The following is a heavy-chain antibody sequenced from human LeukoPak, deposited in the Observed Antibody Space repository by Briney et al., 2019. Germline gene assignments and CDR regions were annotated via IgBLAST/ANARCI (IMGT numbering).Heavy chain of an antibody. CDR1: GFTFSIYA. CDR3: ARDSGSSWYRGYFDY. CDR2: ISYDGSNK. D-gene: IGHD6-13*01. Sequence: PGGSLRLSCAASGFTFSIYAMHWVRQAPGKGLEWVAVISYDGSNKYYADSVKGRFTISRDNSKNTLSLQMNSLRVEDTAVYYCARDSGSSWYRGYFDYWGQGTLVTVSS. J-gene: IGHJ4*02. V-gene: IGHV3-30*04.